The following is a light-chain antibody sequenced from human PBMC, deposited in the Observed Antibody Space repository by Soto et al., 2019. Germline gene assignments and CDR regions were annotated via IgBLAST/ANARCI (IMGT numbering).Light chain of an antibody. CDR1: QDIRSW. Sequence: DIQMTQSPSSVSASVGDRVTITCRASQDIRSWLAWYQQKPGKAPKLLMYAASSLESGVPSRFSGSGSGTYFTLTIGSLQPEDFATYFCLQVYSFPRTFGLGTKVEI. J-gene: IGKJ1*01. CDR3: LQVYSFPRT. V-gene: IGKV1-12*01. CDR2: AAS.